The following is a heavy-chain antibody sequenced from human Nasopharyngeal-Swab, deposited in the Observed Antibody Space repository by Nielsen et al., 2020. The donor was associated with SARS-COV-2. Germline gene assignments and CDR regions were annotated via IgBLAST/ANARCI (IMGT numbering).Heavy chain of an antibody. CDR3: AKGLLFAGVVSYNRHYSYAMHV. D-gene: IGHD3-3*01. CDR1: GFTLDEYA. Sequence: SLKTSRVASGFTLDEYAMHWVRQAPGKGMEWVSGISWNSGNLDYADSVKGRFTVSRDNAKNSLYLQMNSLRAEDTALYYCAKGLLFAGVVSYNRHYSYAMHVWGQGTTVTVSS. V-gene: IGHV3-9*01. CDR2: ISWNSGNL. J-gene: IGHJ6*02.